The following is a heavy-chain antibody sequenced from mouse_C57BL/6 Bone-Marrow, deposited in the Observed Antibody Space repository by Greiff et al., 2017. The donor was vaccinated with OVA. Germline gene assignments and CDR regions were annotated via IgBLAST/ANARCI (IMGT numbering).Heavy chain of an antibody. CDR2: INPYNGGT. J-gene: IGHJ2*01. Sequence: EVQLQQSGPVLVKPGASVKMSCKASGYTFTDYYMNWVKQSHGKSLEWIGVINPYNGGTSYNQKFKGKATLTVDKSSSTAYMVLNSLTSEDSAVYYCARREYSNYFDYWGQGTTLTVSS. D-gene: IGHD2-5*01. V-gene: IGHV1-19*01. CDR3: ARREYSNYFDY. CDR1: GYTFTDYY.